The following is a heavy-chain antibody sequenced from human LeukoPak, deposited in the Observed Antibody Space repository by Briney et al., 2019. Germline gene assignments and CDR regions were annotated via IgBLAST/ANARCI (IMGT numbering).Heavy chain of an antibody. CDR3: AKRYDSSGHFLDY. Sequence: GGSLSLSCAASGFTFSSYAMSWVRQAPGKGLEWVSAISGSGGSTYYADSVKGRFTISRDNSKNTLYLQMKSLGAEDTAVYHCAKRYDSSGHFLDYWGQGTLVTVSS. D-gene: IGHD3-22*01. CDR2: ISGSGGST. J-gene: IGHJ4*02. CDR1: GFTFSSYA. V-gene: IGHV3-23*01.